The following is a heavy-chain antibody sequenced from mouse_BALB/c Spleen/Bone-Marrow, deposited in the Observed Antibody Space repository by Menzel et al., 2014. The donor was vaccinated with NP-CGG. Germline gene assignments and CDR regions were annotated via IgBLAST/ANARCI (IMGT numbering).Heavy chain of an antibody. D-gene: IGHD1-2*01. CDR2: INPDSSTI. CDR3: AKNYYYSYVAY. Sequence: EVKLQESGGGLVQPGGSLKLSCAASGFDFSRYWMTWVRQAPGKGLEWIGEINPDSSTINYTPSLKDKFIISRDNAKNTLYLQMRKVRSEDTALYYCAKNYYYSYVAYWGQGTLVTVSA. CDR1: GFDFSRYW. V-gene: IGHV4-1*02. J-gene: IGHJ3*01.